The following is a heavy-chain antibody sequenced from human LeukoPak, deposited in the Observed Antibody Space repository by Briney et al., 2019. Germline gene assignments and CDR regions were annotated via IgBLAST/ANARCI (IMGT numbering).Heavy chain of an antibody. CDR1: GGSISSGSYY. J-gene: IGHJ4*02. CDR2: IYYSGST. CDR3: ARGGSDELEGGYDFGIVKD. Sequence: PSQTLSLTCTVSGGSISSGSYYWSWIRQPPGKGLEWIGYIYYSGSTNYNPSLKSRVTISVDTSKNQFSLKLSSVTAADTAVYYCARGGSDELEGGYDFGIVKDWGQGTLVTVSS. V-gene: IGHV4-61*01. D-gene: IGHD5-12*01.